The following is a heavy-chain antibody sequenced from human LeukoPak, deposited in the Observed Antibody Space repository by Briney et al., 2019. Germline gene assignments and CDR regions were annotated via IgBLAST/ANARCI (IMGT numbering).Heavy chain of an antibody. CDR2: INADGSRT. CDR3: ARELPREVTLDY. V-gene: IGHV3-74*01. J-gene: IGHJ4*02. D-gene: IGHD2-21*02. CDR1: GFTFSTYE. Sequence: PGGSLRLSCAASGFTFSTYEMRWVRHATGKGLVWVSRINADGSRTGYADSVKGRCTFSRDNARTTLYLQMNSLRAEDTAVYYCARELPREVTLDYWGQGTLVTVSS.